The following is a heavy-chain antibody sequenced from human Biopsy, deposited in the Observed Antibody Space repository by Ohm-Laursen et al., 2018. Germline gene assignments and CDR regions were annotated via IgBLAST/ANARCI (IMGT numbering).Heavy chain of an antibody. D-gene: IGHD3-22*01. J-gene: IGHJ2*01. CDR2: ISWNSGNI. CDR3: AKDLASGSGYYWYFDF. V-gene: IGHV3-9*01. Sequence: SLRLSCAASGFTLDDYALHWVRQAPGKSLEWVSGISWNSGNIGYADSVKGRFTISRDNAKNSVYLQMNSLRAEDTAFYYCAKDLASGSGYYWYFDFWGRGTLVTVSS. CDR1: GFTLDDYA.